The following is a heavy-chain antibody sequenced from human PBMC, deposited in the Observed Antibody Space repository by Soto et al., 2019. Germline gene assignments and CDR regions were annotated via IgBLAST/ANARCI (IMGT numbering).Heavy chain of an antibody. CDR2: IYYSGST. J-gene: IGHJ6*02. CDR1: SVSISNYY. V-gene: IGHV4-59*01. Sequence: SETLSLTCTVSSVSISNYYWSWIRRPPGKGLEWIGCIYYSGSTNYNPSLKSRVTISLDTSKNQFSLKLTSVTAADAAMYYCARISAARNGMDVWGQGTTVTVSS. D-gene: IGHD5-18*01. CDR3: ARISAARNGMDV.